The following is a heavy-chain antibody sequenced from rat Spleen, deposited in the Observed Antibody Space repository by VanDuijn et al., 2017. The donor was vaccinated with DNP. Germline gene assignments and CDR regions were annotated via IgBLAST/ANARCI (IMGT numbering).Heavy chain of an antibody. CDR3: ARGGGGSDY. J-gene: IGHJ3*01. Sequence: EVQLVESGGGLVQPGRSLKLSCAASGFSFSDYYMAWVRQAPKKGLEWVASISYEGSSTYYGDSVKGRFTVSRDNAKSTLYLQMNSLRSEDTATYYCARGGGGSDYWGQGTLVTVSS. V-gene: IGHV5-22*01. CDR2: ISYEGSST. D-gene: IGHD4-1*01. CDR1: GFSFSDYY.